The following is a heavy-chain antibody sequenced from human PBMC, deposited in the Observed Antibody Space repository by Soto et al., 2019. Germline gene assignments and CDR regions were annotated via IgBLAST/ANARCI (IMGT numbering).Heavy chain of an antibody. CDR2: ISAYDGNT. Sequence: PGESLKISCKASGYTFTSYGINWVRQAPGQGLEWLGWISAYDGNTNYAQILQGRVSMTTDTSTNTAYMEVRSLRSDDTAVYYCARVGFYDSSGSRNYYYYGMNVWGQGTTVTVSS. CDR1: GYTFTSYG. V-gene: IGHV1-18*01. J-gene: IGHJ6*02. D-gene: IGHD3-22*01. CDR3: ARVGFYDSSGSRNYYYYGMNV.